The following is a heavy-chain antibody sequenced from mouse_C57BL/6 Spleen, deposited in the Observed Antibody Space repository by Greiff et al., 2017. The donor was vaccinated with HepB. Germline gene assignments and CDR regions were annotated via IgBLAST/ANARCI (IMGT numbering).Heavy chain of an antibody. D-gene: IGHD1-1*01. Sequence: EVKVVESGEGLVKPGGSLKLSCAASGFTFSSYAMSWVRQTPEKRLEWVAYISSGGGYTYYEDTVKGRFTISRDNARNTLYLQMSSLKSEDSAMYYCTRASIYYGSSSFAYWGQGTLVTVSA. J-gene: IGHJ3*01. CDR2: ISSGGGYT. CDR1: GFTFSSYA. CDR3: TRASIYYGSSSFAY. V-gene: IGHV5-9-1*02.